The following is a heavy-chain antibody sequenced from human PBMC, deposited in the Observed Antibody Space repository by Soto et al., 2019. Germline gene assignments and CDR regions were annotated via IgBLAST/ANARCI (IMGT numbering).Heavy chain of an antibody. V-gene: IGHV1-69*01. CDR3: ATGEHNDGYNFCHGMDA. J-gene: IGHJ6*02. CDR2: VIPLIDTA. D-gene: IGHD4-17*01. Sequence: QVQVVQSGAEVKKPGSSVKVSCKVSGGIFTNNAISWVRQAPGQGLEWLGGVIPLIDTAYYAQKFRGRLRISADGATTTAYMALSGLTSADTAVYFCATGEHNDGYNFCHGMDAWGQETTVTVS. CDR1: GGIFTNNA.